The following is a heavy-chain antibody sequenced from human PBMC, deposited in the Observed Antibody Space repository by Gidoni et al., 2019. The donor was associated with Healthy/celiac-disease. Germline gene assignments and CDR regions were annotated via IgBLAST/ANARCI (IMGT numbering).Heavy chain of an antibody. D-gene: IGHD5-12*01. V-gene: IGHV3-33*01. Sequence: QVQLVESGGGVVQPGRSLRLSCAASGFTFSGYGMHWVRPAPGKGLEWVAVIWYDGSNKYYADAGKGRFTISRDNSKNTLYLQMNSLRAEDTAVYYCARGVGMATIKMFDYWGQGTLVTVSS. CDR2: IWYDGSNK. CDR1: GFTFSGYG. CDR3: ARGVGMATIKMFDY. J-gene: IGHJ4*02.